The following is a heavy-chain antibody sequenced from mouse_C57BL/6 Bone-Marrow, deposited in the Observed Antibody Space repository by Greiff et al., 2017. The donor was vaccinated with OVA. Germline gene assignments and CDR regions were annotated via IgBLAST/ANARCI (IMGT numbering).Heavy chain of an antibody. V-gene: IGHV1-75*01. CDR3: ARSLYYDYDVPVAY. CDR2: IFPGSGTT. CDR1: GYTFTDYY. D-gene: IGHD2-4*01. Sequence: QVQLQQSGPELVKPGASVKISCKASGYTFTDYYLNWVKQRPGQGLEWIGWIFPGSGTTYYNAQFKGKATLTVDKSSSTAYMLLSSLTSEDSAVYFCARSLYYDYDVPVAYWGQGTLVTVSA. J-gene: IGHJ3*01.